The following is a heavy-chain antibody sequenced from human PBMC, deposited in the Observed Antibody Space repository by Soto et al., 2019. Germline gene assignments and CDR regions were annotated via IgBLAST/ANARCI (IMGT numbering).Heavy chain of an antibody. V-gene: IGHV3-30-3*01. Sequence: ESGGGVVQPGRSLRLSCAASGFTFSSYAMHWVRQAPGKGLEWVAVISYDGSNKYYADSVKGRFTISRDNSKNTLYLQMNSLRAEDTAVYYCAREAIGPHDAFDIWGQGTMVTVSS. CDR1: GFTFSSYA. J-gene: IGHJ3*02. CDR2: ISYDGSNK. CDR3: AREAIGPHDAFDI.